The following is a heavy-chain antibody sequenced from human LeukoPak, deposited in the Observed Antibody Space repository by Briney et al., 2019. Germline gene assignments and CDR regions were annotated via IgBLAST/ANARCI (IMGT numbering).Heavy chain of an antibody. D-gene: IGHD3-10*01. CDR1: GASVSSTTYD. J-gene: IGHJ4*02. CDR3: ASYWLGSGY. CDR2: ISYSGGT. Sequence: SETLSLTCTVSGASVSSTTYDWGWIRQPPGKGLEWIGSISYSGGTYYNPSLKSRVTISVDTSKNQFSLKLSSVTAADTAVYYCASYWLGSGYWGQGTLVTVSS. V-gene: IGHV4-39*07.